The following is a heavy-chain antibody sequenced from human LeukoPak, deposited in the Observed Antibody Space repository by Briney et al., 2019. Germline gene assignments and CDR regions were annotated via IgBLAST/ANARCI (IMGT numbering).Heavy chain of an antibody. CDR2: IRYDGSNK. D-gene: IGHD6-19*01. CDR1: GFTFSSYG. Sequence: PGGSLRLSCAASGFTFSSYGMHWVRQAPGKGLEWVAFIRYDGSNKYYADSVKGRFTISRDNSKNTLYLQMNSLRAEDTAVYYCAKDLEIAVAGTRESNWFDPWGQGTLVTVSS. CDR3: AKDLEIAVAGTRESNWFDP. J-gene: IGHJ5*02. V-gene: IGHV3-30*02.